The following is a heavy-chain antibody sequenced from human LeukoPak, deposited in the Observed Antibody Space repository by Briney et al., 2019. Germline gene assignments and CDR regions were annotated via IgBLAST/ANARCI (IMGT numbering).Heavy chain of an antibody. V-gene: IGHV3-30*19. Sequence: GGSLRLSCAASGFTFSSYGMHWVRQAPGKGLEWVAVISYDGSNKYYADSVKGRFTISRDNSKNTLYLQMNSLRAEDTAVYYCARAPLGYCSGGSCFYYYYGMDVWGQGTTVTVSS. CDR2: ISYDGSNK. D-gene: IGHD2-15*01. CDR1: GFTFSSYG. J-gene: IGHJ6*02. CDR3: ARAPLGYCSGGSCFYYYYGMDV.